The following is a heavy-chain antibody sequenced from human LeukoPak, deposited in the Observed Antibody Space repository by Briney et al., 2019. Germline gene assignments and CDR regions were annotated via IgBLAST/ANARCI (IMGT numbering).Heavy chain of an antibody. Sequence: GGSLRLSCAASGFTFSNYWMTWVRQAPGKGLEWVANIKQDGSEKYYVDSVKGRFTISRDNATNSLYLQMNSLRAEDTAVYYCARAMHSWGQGTLVTVSS. CDR1: GFTFSNYW. V-gene: IGHV3-7*03. CDR2: IKQDGSEK. CDR3: ARAMHS. J-gene: IGHJ4*02.